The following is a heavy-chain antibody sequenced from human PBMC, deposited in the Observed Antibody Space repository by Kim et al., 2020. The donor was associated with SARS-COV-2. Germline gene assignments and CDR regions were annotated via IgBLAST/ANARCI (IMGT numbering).Heavy chain of an antibody. Sequence: NYNPSLKSRVTISVDTSKNQFSLKLNSVTAADTAVYYCARRKYYDDAFDIWGQGTMVTVSS. D-gene: IGHD3-22*01. J-gene: IGHJ3*02. V-gene: IGHV4-34*01. CDR3: ARRKYYDDAFDI.